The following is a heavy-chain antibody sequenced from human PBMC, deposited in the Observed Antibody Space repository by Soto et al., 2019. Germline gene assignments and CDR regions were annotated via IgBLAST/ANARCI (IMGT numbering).Heavy chain of an antibody. CDR3: ARSPRDYYDSSGYLFQH. CDR1: GFTFSSYA. CDR2: ISYDGSNK. D-gene: IGHD3-22*01. J-gene: IGHJ1*01. V-gene: IGHV3-30-3*01. Sequence: QVQLVESGGGVVQPGRSLRLSCAASGFTFSSYAMHWVRQAPGKGLEWVAVISYDGSNKYYADSVKGRFTISRDNSKNTLYLQMNSLRDEDTAVYYCARSPRDYYDSSGYLFQHWGQGTLVTVSS.